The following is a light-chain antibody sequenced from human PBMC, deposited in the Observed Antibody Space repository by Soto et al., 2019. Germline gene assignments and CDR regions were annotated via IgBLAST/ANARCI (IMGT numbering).Light chain of an antibody. CDR2: EVS. CDR1: SSDVGGYNY. J-gene: IGLJ1*01. V-gene: IGLV2-14*01. Sequence: QSVLTQPASVSGSPGQSITISCTGSSSDVGGYNYVSWYQQHPGKAPKLMIYEVSNRPSGVPDRFSGSKSGTSASLAISGLQSEDEADYYCAAWDDSLNGRVFGTGTKLTVL. CDR3: AAWDDSLNGRV.